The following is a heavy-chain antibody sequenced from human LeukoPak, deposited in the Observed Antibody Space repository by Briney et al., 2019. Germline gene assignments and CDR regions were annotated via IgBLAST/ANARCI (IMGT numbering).Heavy chain of an antibody. V-gene: IGHV4-61*02. Sequence: SQTLSLTCTVSGGSISSGSYYWSWIRQPAGKGLEWMGRIYTSGSTNYNPSLKSRVTISVDTSKNQFSLKLSSVTAADTAVYYCARGYFDWLSTYFDYWGQGTLVTVSS. J-gene: IGHJ4*02. CDR1: GGSISSGSYY. CDR3: ARGYFDWLSTYFDY. D-gene: IGHD3-9*01. CDR2: IYTSGST.